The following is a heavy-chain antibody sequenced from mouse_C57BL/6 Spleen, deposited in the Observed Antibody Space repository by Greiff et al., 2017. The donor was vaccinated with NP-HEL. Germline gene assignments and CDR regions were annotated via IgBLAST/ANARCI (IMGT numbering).Heavy chain of an antibody. V-gene: IGHV1-80*01. D-gene: IGHD2-4*01. CDR3: ARSGDYDDFDY. J-gene: IGHJ2*01. CDR2: IYPGDGDT. Sequence: VKLQQSGAELVKPGASVKISCKASGYAFSSYWMNWVKQRPGKGLEWIGQIYPGDGDTNYNGKFKGKATLTADKSSSTAYMQLSSLTSEDSAVYFCARSGDYDDFDYWGKGTTLTVSS. CDR1: GYAFSSYW.